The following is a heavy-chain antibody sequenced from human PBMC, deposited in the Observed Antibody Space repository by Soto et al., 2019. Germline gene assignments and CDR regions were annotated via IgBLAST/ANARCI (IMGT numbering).Heavy chain of an antibody. Sequence: EVQLVETGGGLIQPGGSLRLSCAASGFTVSSNYMSWVRQAPGKGLEWVSVIYSGGSTYYADSVKGRFTISRDNSKNTLYLQINSLRAEDTAVYYCARDTAMVHFDYWGQGTLVTVSS. D-gene: IGHD5-18*01. CDR1: GFTVSSNY. V-gene: IGHV3-53*02. CDR2: IYSGGST. CDR3: ARDTAMVHFDY. J-gene: IGHJ4*02.